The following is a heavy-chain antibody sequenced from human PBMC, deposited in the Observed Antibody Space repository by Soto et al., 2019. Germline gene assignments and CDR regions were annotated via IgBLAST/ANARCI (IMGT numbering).Heavy chain of an antibody. CDR1: GFTFSPYW. J-gene: IGHJ6*03. D-gene: IGHD3-10*01. CDR2: INGDGSST. Sequence: GGSLRLSCAASGFTFSPYWMHWVRQVPGKGLVWVSRINGDGSSTTYADSVKGRFTISRDNAKNSLYLQMNSLRAEDTTLFYCAKDSGDSYYYYYMDVWGKGTTVTVSS. CDR3: AKDSGDSYYYYYMDV. V-gene: IGHV3-74*01.